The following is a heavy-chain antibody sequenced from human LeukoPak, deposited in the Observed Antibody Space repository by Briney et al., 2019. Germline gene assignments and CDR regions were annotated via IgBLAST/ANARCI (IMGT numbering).Heavy chain of an antibody. V-gene: IGHV3-21*01. Sequence: GGSLRLSCAASGFTFSSYSMNWVRQAPGKGLEWVSSISSSSSYIYYADSVKGRFTISRDNAKNSLYLQMNSLRAEDTAVYYCAKEMTTVTRPFDHWGQGTLVTVSS. CDR3: AKEMTTVTRPFDH. J-gene: IGHJ4*02. CDR1: GFTFSSYS. D-gene: IGHD4-17*01. CDR2: ISSSSSYI.